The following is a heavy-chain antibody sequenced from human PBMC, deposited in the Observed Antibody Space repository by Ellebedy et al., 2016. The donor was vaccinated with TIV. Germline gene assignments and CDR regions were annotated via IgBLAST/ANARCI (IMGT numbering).Heavy chain of an antibody. D-gene: IGHD1-1*01. CDR3: AKDEEKWTGNDY. V-gene: IGHV3-30*18. CDR2: ISYDGSSK. CDR1: GFTFSSYG. Sequence: GESLKISCAASGFTFSSYGMHWVRQAPGKGLEWLAVISYDGSSKYYGDSVRGRFTISRDNSKTTLYLQMNSLTTEDTAVYYCAKDEEKWTGNDYWGQGTLVTVSS. J-gene: IGHJ4*02.